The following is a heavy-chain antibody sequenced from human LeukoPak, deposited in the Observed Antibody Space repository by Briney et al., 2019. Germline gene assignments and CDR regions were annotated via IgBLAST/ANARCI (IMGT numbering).Heavy chain of an antibody. V-gene: IGHV4-59*08. CDR2: IYYSGST. D-gene: IGHD3-10*01. J-gene: IGHJ4*02. CDR1: GGSISSYY. CDR3: ARTLHYYGSGTYYFDY. Sequence: SETLSLTCTVSGGSISSYYWSWIRQPPGKGLEWIGYIYYSGSTNYNPSLTSRVTISVDTSKNQFSLKLSSVTAADTAVYYCARTLHYYGSGTYYFDYWGQGTLVTVSS.